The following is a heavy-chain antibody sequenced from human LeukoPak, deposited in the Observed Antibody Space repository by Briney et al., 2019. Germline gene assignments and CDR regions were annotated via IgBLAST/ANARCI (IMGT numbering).Heavy chain of an antibody. CDR1: GYTFTGYY. CDR3: ARGLYSYYYGSGSYWAFDY. J-gene: IGHJ4*02. V-gene: IGHV1-2*02. Sequence: ASVKVSCKASGYTFTGYYMHWARQAPGQGLEWMGWINPNSGGTNYAQKFQGRVTMTRDTSISTAYMELSRLRSDDTAVYYCARGLYSYYYGSGSYWAFDYWGQGTLVTVSS. D-gene: IGHD3-10*01. CDR2: INPNSGGT.